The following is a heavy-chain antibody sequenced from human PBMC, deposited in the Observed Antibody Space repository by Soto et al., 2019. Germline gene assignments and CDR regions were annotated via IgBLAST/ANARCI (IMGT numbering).Heavy chain of an antibody. J-gene: IGHJ4*02. CDR3: ARIALYGDYGTPNFDY. D-gene: IGHD4-17*01. V-gene: IGHV4-39*01. CDR2: IYYSGST. Sequence: QLQLQESGPGLVKPSETLSLTCTVSGGSISSSSYYWGWIRQPPGKGLEWIGSIYYSGSTNYNPSLKRRVTISVDTSKNQFSLKLSSVTAADTAVYYCARIALYGDYGTPNFDYWGQGTLVTVSS. CDR1: GGSISSSSYY.